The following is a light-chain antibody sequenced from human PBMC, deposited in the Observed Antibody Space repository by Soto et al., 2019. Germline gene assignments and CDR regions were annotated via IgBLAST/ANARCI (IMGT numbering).Light chain of an antibody. CDR2: KAS. CDR3: QQYGSSGT. V-gene: IGKV1-5*03. J-gene: IGKJ1*01. CDR1: QTISSW. Sequence: DIQMTQSPSTLSGSVGDRVTITCRASQTISSWLAWYQQKPGKAPKLLIYKASTLKSGVPSRFSGSGSGTEFTLTISSLQPEDFAVYYCQQYGSSGTFGQGTKVDIK.